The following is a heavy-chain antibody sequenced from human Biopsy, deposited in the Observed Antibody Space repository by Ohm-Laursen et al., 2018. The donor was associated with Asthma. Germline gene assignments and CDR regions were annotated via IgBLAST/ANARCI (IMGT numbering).Heavy chain of an antibody. Sequence: SETLSLTCTVSGVSIRSYYWTWIRQPPGKGLEWIGNIHYSGSTYSNPSLKSRVTTSVDMSKNQLSLRLTSVTAADTAVYFCARHGPTNYRLDSWGQGSLVIVSS. V-gene: IGHV4-59*08. CDR2: IHYSGST. D-gene: IGHD4/OR15-4a*01. J-gene: IGHJ1*01. CDR3: ARHGPTNYRLDS. CDR1: GVSIRSYY.